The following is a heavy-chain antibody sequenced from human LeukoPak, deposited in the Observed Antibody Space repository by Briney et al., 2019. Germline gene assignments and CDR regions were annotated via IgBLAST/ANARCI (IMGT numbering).Heavy chain of an antibody. CDR1: GYTFTSYD. J-gene: IGHJ6*02. CDR2: MNPNSGNT. CDR3: ARVPSGSYYESRYGMDV. Sequence: VASVKVSCKASGYTFTSYDINWVRQATGQGLEWMGWMNPNSGNTGYAQKFQGRVTMTRNTSISTAYMEVSSLRSEDTAVYYCARVPSGSYYESRYGMDVWGQGTTVTVSS. D-gene: IGHD3-10*01. V-gene: IGHV1-8*01.